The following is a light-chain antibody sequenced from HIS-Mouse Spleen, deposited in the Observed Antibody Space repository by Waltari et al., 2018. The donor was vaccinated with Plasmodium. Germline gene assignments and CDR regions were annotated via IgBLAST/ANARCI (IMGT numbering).Light chain of an antibody. CDR2: EDS. V-gene: IGLV3-10*01. Sequence: SYELTQPPSVSVSPGQTARITCSGDALPKKYAYWYQQKSGQAPVLGIYEDSKRPSGIPGLVSGSSSGTMATLTISGAQVEDEADYYCYSTDSSGNHRVFGGGTKLTVL. J-gene: IGLJ3*02. CDR1: ALPKKY. CDR3: YSTDSSGNHRV.